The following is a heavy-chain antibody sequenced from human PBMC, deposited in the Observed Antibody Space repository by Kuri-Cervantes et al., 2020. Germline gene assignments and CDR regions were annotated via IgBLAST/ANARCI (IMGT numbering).Heavy chain of an antibody. V-gene: IGHV3-9*01. CDR3: AKYLVDSSGYYYTGFDY. J-gene: IGHJ4*02. CDR2: ISWNSDKI. CDR1: GFTFENYG. D-gene: IGHD3-22*01. Sequence: SLRLSCAASGFTFENYGMRWVRQAPGKGLEWVSGISWNSDKIDYADSVQGRFTISRDNSKNTLYLQMNSLRAEDTAVYYCAKYLVDSSGYYYTGFDYWGQGTLVTVSS.